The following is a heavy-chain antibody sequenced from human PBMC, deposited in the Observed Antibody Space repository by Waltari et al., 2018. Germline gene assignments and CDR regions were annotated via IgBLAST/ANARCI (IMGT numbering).Heavy chain of an antibody. J-gene: IGHJ4*02. V-gene: IGHV3-30*01. D-gene: IGHD3-10*01. CDR2: ISFDGNNI. CDR1: GTSVRPYA. Sequence: QVHLVESGGGVVQPGKSLTPSCEVSGTSVRPYAMHWVRQAPGKGLEWVAVISFDGNNISFADSVKGRFTITRDNSKNTLYLQMNSLTPEDTGIYYCARDGHSYFYGSWSDYWGQGTLVTVSS. CDR3: ARDGHSYFYGSWSDY.